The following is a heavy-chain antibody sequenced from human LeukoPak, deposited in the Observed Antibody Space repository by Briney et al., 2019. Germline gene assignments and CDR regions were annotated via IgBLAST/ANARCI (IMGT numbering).Heavy chain of an antibody. D-gene: IGHD3-10*01. CDR2: VMSGRGST. CDR1: GFSVSHYS. J-gene: IGHJ4*02. V-gene: IGHV3-11*05. CDR3: TRERPGSYYSFES. Sequence: GGSLRLSCAASGFSVSHYSISWIRQSPGKGPEWISYVMSGRGSTNYADSVKGRFTISRDNAKNSVALQLDGLRADDTAVYFCTRERPGSYYSFESWGQGTLVTVSS.